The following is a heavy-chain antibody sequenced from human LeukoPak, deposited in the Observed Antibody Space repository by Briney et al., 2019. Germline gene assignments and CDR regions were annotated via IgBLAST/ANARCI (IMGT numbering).Heavy chain of an antibody. CDR2: INPNSGGT. Sequence: ASVTVSFKSSGYTFTGYYMHLVRQAPGPGNERVGWINPNSGGTNYSQKYHGSVTMTRDTSISTAYMELSRLRSDDTAVYYCARDHGRSWNYNYFDYWGQGTLVTVSS. V-gene: IGHV1-2*02. D-gene: IGHD1-7*01. CDR1: GYTFTGYY. J-gene: IGHJ4*02. CDR3: ARDHGRSWNYNYFDY.